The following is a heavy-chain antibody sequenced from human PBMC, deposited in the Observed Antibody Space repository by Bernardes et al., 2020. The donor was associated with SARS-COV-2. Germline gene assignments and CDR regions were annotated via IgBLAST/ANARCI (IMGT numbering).Heavy chain of an antibody. J-gene: IGHJ3*02. CDR1: GGSISSGDYY. CDR3: ARGRAYQLLLNGFGAFDI. Sequence: SETLSLTCTVSGGSISSGDYYWSWIRQPPGKGLEWIGYIYYSGSTYYNPSLKSRVTISVDTSKNQFSLKLSSVTAADTAVYYCARGRAYQLLLNGFGAFDIWGQGTMVTVSS. V-gene: IGHV4-30-4*01. D-gene: IGHD2-2*01. CDR2: IYYSGST.